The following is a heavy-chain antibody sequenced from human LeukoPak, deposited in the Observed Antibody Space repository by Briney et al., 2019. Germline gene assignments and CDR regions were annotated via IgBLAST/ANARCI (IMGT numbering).Heavy chain of an antibody. CDR3: ARGASGSSEGGEFDY. D-gene: IGHD1-26*01. CDR1: GYSISSGYY. CDR2: IYHSGST. V-gene: IGHV4-38-2*02. Sequence: SETLSLTCTVSGYSISSGYYWGWIRQPPGKGLEWIGSIYHSGSTYYNPSLKSRVTISVDTSKNQFSLKLSSVTAADTAVYYCARGASGSSEGGEFDYWGQGTLDTVSS. J-gene: IGHJ4*02.